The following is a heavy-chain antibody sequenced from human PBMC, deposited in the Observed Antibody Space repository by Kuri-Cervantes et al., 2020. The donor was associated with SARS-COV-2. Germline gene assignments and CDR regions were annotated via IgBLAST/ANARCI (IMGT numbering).Heavy chain of an antibody. J-gene: IGHJ4*02. CDR1: GFTFSRSW. CDR3: AKGAGDIVATILDY. CDR2: INSDGSVT. D-gene: IGHD5-12*01. Sequence: GGSLRLSCAASGFTFSRSWMLWVRQAPGKGLVWVSRINSDGSVTSYPDSVKGRFTISRDNSKNTLYLQMNSLRAEDTAVYYCAKGAGDIVATILDYWGQGTLVTVSS. V-gene: IGHV3-74*01.